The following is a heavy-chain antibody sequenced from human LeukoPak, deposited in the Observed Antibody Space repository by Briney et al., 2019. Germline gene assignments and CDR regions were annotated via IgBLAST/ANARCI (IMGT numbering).Heavy chain of an antibody. CDR3: AKDRTGYEDY. Sequence: PGGSLRLSCAASGFTFTSYAMSWVRQAPGKGLEWVSRITGSGDSTYYADSVKGGFTISRDNSKNTVYLQINSLRAEDTATYYCAKDRTGYEDYWGQGTLVTVAS. CDR1: GFTFTSYA. J-gene: IGHJ4*02. V-gene: IGHV3-23*01. D-gene: IGHD5-12*01. CDR2: ITGSGDST.